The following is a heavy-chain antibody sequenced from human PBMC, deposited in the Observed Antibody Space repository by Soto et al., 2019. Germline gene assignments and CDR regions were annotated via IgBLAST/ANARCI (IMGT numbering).Heavy chain of an antibody. Sequence: QVQLQESGPGLVKPSETLSLTCTVSGGSVGSGRHYWSWIRQPPGKVPEWIGYIHDSGTTNYVSSLKSRVSISADPSRNQFFLEVYSVTAADTAVYYCARGWDAGYWGQGTLVTVSS. V-gene: IGHV4-61*01. CDR3: ARGWDAGY. CDR2: IHDSGTT. CDR1: GGSVGSGRHY. J-gene: IGHJ4*02. D-gene: IGHD6-19*01.